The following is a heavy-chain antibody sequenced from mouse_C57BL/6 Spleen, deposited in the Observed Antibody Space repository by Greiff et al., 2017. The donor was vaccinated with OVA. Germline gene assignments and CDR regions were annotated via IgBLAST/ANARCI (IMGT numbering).Heavy chain of an antibody. CDR3: GKVQRGASLWYLEV. CDR2: ISSGGSYT. V-gene: IGHV5-6*02. J-gene: IGHJ1*03. Sequence: DVMLVESGGDLVKPGGSLKLSCAASGFTFSSYGVSWVRQTPDKRLEWVATISSGGSYTYYPDSVKGRFTISRDHAKNTLYLQMSSLNAEDTVLYYGGKVQRGASLWYLEVWGTGTTVTVSS. D-gene: IGHD3-1*01. CDR1: GFTFSSYG.